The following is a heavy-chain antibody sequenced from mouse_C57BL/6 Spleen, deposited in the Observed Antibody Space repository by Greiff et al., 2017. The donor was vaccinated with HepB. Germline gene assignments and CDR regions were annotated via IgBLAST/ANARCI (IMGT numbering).Heavy chain of an antibody. CDR1: GYAFTNYL. CDR3: ARSTTLVAVDY. D-gene: IGHD1-1*01. J-gene: IGHJ2*01. CDR2: INPGSGGT. V-gene: IGHV1-54*01. Sequence: VQLQQSGAELVRPGTSVKVSCKASGYAFTNYLIEWVKQRPGQGLEWIGVINPGSGGTNYNEKFKGKATLTADKSSSTAYMQLSSLTSEDSAVYFYARSTTLVAVDYWGQGTTLTVSS.